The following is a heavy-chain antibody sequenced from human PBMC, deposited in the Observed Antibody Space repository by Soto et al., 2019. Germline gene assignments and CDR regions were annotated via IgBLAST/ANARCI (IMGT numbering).Heavy chain of an antibody. CDR1: GGSISSGDYY. D-gene: IGHD3-22*01. V-gene: IGHV4-30-4*01. CDR2: IYYSGST. J-gene: IGHJ4*02. CDR3: ARDRAYTSGYYYYFDY. Sequence: QVQLQESGPGLVKPSQTLSLTCTVSGGSISSGDYYWSWIRQPPGKGLEWLGNIYYSGSTDYNPSLKSRVTLSVDTYKNQFSLKLSSVTAADTGVYYCARDRAYTSGYYYYFDYWGQGTLGTVSS.